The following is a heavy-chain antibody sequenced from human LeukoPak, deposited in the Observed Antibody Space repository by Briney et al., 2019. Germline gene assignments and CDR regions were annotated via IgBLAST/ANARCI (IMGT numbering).Heavy chain of an antibody. D-gene: IGHD3-22*01. CDR2: ISAYNGNT. CDR1: GYTFTSYG. V-gene: IGHV1-18*01. J-gene: IGHJ4*02. Sequence: ASVKVSCKASGYTFTSYGISWVRQAPGQGLEWMGWISAYNGNTNYAQKLQDRVTMTTDTSTSTAYMELRSLRSDDTAVYYCARDQAMIVVAAVDYWGQGTLVTVSS. CDR3: ARDQAMIVVAAVDY.